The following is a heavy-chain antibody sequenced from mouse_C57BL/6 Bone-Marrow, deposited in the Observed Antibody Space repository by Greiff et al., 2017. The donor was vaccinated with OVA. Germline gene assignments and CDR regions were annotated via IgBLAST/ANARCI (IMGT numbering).Heavy chain of an antibody. V-gene: IGHV1-9*01. CDR3: ARRKDCFPPWLAY. CDR1: GYTFTGYW. J-gene: IGHJ3*01. CDR2: ILPGSGCT. Sequence: VKLVESGAELMKPGASVKLSCKATGYTFTGYWIEWVKQRPGPGLEWIGEILPGSGCTNYNEKFKGKATFTADTSSNTAYMQLSSLTTEDSAIYYCARRKDCFPPWLAYWGQGTLVTVSA.